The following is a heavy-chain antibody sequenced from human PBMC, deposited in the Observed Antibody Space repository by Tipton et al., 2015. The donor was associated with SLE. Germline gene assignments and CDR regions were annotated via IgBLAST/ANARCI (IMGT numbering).Heavy chain of an antibody. D-gene: IGHD1-20*01. Sequence: QLVQSGAEVKKPGASVKVSCKASGYTFTSYDINWVRQATGQGLEWMGWMHPNSGNTGYAQKFQGRVTMTRNTSISTAYMELSGLRSEDTAVYNCARGPYNWKLGDYWGQGTLVTVSS. CDR1: GYTFTSYD. J-gene: IGHJ4*02. V-gene: IGHV1-8*01. CDR3: ARGPYNWKLGDY. CDR2: MHPNSGNT.